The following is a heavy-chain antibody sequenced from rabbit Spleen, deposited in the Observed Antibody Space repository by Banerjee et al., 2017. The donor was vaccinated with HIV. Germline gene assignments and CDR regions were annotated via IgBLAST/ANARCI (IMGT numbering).Heavy chain of an antibody. V-gene: IGHV1S45*01. CDR3: ARDLGGVIGWNFYL. CDR2: INVATGKP. Sequence: QEQLVESGGGLVQPEGSLTLTCTASGFSFGDSDVMCWVRQAPGKGLEWIACINVATGKPMDAAWAKGRFPIPRTLSAPVTSAMTSPAAGGTASYFLARDLGGVIGWNFYLGGPGTLVT. J-gene: IGHJ6*01. D-gene: IGHD1-1*01. CDR1: GFSFGDSDV.